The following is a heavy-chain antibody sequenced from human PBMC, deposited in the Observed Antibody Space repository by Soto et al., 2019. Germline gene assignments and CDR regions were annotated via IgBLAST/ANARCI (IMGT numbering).Heavy chain of an antibody. CDR2: INPNNGDT. CDR3: ARVHTYYYYSGSFDY. V-gene: IGHV1-2*02. CDR1: GYTFTGYY. Sequence: ASVKVSCKASGYTFTGYYLHWVRQAPGQGLERMGWINPNNGDTNYAQNFQGRVTMTRDTSISTAYMELSGLRSDDTAVYYCARVHTYYYYSGSFDYWGQGTLVTVSS. D-gene: IGHD2-15*01. J-gene: IGHJ4*02.